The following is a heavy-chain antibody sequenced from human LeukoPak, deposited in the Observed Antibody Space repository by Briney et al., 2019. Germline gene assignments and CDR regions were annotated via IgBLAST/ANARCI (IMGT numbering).Heavy chain of an antibody. D-gene: IGHD1-26*01. V-gene: IGHV3-30*18. CDR2: ISYDGSNK. CDR3: AKDLGSGGRRYYFDY. J-gene: IGHJ4*02. Sequence: QTGGSLRLSCAASGFTFSSYGMHWVRQAPGKGLEWVAVISYDGSNKYYADSVKGRFTISRDNSKNTLYLQMNSLRAEDTAVYYCAKDLGSGGRRYYFDYWGQGTLVTVSS. CDR1: GFTFSSYG.